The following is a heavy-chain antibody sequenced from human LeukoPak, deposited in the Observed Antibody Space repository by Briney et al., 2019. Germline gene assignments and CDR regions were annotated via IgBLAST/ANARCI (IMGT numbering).Heavy chain of an antibody. CDR3: ANEYSKGDV. V-gene: IGHV3-23*01. CDR1: GFTFSSYA. Sequence: GGSLRLSCAASGFTFSSYAMSWVRQAPGKGLEWVSAISGSGSTPYYADSVKGRFTSSRDNSKNTLYLQMNSLRAEDTAIYYCANEYSKGDVWGQGTTVTVSS. CDR2: ISGSGSTP. D-gene: IGHD4-11*01. J-gene: IGHJ3*01.